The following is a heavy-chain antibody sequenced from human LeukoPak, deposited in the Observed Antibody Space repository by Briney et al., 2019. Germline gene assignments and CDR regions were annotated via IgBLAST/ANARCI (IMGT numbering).Heavy chain of an antibody. J-gene: IGHJ4*02. D-gene: IGHD1-26*01. CDR1: GFTFSSYW. Sequence: GGSLRLSCAASGFTFSSYWMHWVRHAPGKGLVWVSRINSDGSSTTYADSVKGRFTISRDNSKNTLYLQMNSLRAEDTAVYYCARDGPVMMGATPSLVGLDYWGQGTLVTVSS. V-gene: IGHV3-74*01. CDR2: INSDGSST. CDR3: ARDGPVMMGATPSLVGLDY.